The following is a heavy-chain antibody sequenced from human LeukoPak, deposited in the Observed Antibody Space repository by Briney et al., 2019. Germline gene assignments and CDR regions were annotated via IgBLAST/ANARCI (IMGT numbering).Heavy chain of an antibody. Sequence: ASVKVSCKASGGTFSSYAISWVRQALGQGLEWMGGIIPIFGTANYAQKFQGRVTITTDESTSTAYMELSSLRSEDTAVYYCARQNYDFWSGYYTGIYWFDPWGQGTLVTVSS. V-gene: IGHV1-69*05. CDR1: GGTFSSYA. CDR2: IIPIFGTA. J-gene: IGHJ5*02. D-gene: IGHD3-3*01. CDR3: ARQNYDFWSGYYTGIYWFDP.